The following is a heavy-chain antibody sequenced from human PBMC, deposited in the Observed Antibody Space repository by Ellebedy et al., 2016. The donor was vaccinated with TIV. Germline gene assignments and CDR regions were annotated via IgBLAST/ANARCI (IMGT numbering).Heavy chain of an antibody. Sequence: ASVKVSXXASGHTFTTYGIHWVRQAPGQRLEWMGWINTGNGNTKYSQTFQGRVTISRDTSATTADMELSGLMSEDTAVYYCATREWQDPMDVWGQGTTVTVSS. D-gene: IGHD3-3*01. CDR2: INTGNGNT. CDR3: ATREWQDPMDV. V-gene: IGHV1-3*04. CDR1: GHTFTTYG. J-gene: IGHJ6*02.